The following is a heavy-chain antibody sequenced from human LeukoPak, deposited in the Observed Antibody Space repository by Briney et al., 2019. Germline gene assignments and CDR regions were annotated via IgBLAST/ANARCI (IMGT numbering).Heavy chain of an antibody. CDR3: AKDDNYIRFLS. CDR2: IYSGGST. CDR1: GFTVSSNY. V-gene: IGHV3-53*01. D-gene: IGHD3-16*01. J-gene: IGHJ5*02. Sequence: GGSLRLSCAASGFTVSSNYMSWVRQAPGKGLEWVSFIYSGGSTYYADPVKGRFTISRDNSKNTLYLQMNSLRAEDTAVYYCAKDDNYIRFLSWGQGTLVTVSS.